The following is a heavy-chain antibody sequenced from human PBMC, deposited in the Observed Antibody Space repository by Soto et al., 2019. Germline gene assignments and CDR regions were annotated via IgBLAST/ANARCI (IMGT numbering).Heavy chain of an antibody. CDR3: ARGSWVATMRDYYYGMDV. CDR1: GFTFSSYA. D-gene: IGHD5-12*01. Sequence: PGGSLRLSCAASGFTFSSYAMHWVRQAPGKGLEWVAVISYDGSNKYYADSVKGRFTISRDNSKNTLYLQMNSLRAEDTAVYYCARGSWVATMRDYYYGMDVWGQGTTVTVSS. J-gene: IGHJ6*02. CDR2: ISYDGSNK. V-gene: IGHV3-30-3*01.